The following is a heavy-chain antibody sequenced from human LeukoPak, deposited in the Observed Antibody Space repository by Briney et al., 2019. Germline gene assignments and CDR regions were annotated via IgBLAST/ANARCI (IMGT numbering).Heavy chain of an antibody. CDR2: ISTNGGGT. Sequence: GGSLRLSCAASGFTFSTYAMHWVRQTPGKGLEYVSAISTNGGGTYYANFVKGRFTISRDNSKNTLYLQMGSLRAEDMAVYYCARYCSGVSCYSGYDYWGQGTLVTVSS. V-gene: IGHV3-64*01. D-gene: IGHD2-15*01. CDR1: GFTFSTYA. J-gene: IGHJ4*02. CDR3: ARYCSGVSCYSGYDY.